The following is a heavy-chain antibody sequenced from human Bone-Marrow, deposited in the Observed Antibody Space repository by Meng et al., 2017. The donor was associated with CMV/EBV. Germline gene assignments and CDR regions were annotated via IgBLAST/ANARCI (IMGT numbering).Heavy chain of an antibody. J-gene: IGHJ6*02. D-gene: IGHD3-9*01. Sequence: GESLKISCAASGFTFSSYGMHWVRQAPGKGLEWVAVIWYDGSNKYYADSVKGRFTISRDNSKNTLYLQMNSLRAEDTAVYYCARVPILYYYYGMDVWGQGTTVTVSS. CDR1: GFTFSSYG. CDR3: ARVPILYYYYGMDV. V-gene: IGHV3-33*01. CDR2: IWYDGSNK.